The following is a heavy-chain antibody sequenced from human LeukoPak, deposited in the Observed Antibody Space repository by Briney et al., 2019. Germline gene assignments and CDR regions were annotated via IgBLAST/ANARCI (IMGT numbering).Heavy chain of an antibody. Sequence: SETLSLTCTISGDSISSSRYYWGWLRQPPGKGLEWIGSVYYSGNTYYNPSLKSRVSISLDTSKDQFSLKLSSLTAADTAFYYCAKAGGSGLIDYWGPGTLVTVSS. CDR1: GDSISSSRYY. J-gene: IGHJ4*02. CDR2: VYYSGNT. V-gene: IGHV4-39*07. D-gene: IGHD6-19*01. CDR3: AKAGGSGLIDY.